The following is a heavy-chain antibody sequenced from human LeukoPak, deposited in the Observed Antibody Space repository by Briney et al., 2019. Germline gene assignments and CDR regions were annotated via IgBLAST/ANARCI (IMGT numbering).Heavy chain of an antibody. CDR3: ARDMKITTGGDY. CDR1: GYTFTGYY. V-gene: IGHV1-2*02. D-gene: IGHD1-1*01. J-gene: IGHJ4*02. CDR2: INPNSGGT. Sequence: ASVKVSCKASGYTFTGYYMHWVRQAPGQGLEWMGWINPNSGGTNYAQKFQGRVTMTRDTSISTAYMELSRLRSDDTAVYYCARDMKITTGGDYWGQGTLVTVSS.